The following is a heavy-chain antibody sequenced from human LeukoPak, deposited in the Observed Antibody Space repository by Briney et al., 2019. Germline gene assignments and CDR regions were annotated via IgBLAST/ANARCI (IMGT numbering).Heavy chain of an antibody. CDR2: ISYDGSNK. CDR3: ARQKRYCSSTSCYAPVSRVGFDP. D-gene: IGHD2-2*01. CDR1: GFTFSSYA. Sequence: GGSLRLSCAASGFTFSSYAMHWVRQAPGKGLEWVAVISYDGSNKYYADSVKGRFTISRDSSKNTLYLQMNSLRAEDTAVYYCARQKRYCSSTSCYAPVSRVGFDPWGQGTLVTVSS. V-gene: IGHV3-30*04. J-gene: IGHJ5*02.